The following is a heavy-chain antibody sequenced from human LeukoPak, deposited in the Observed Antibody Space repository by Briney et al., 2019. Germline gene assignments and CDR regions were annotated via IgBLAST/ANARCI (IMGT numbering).Heavy chain of an antibody. CDR1: GFTLSDYY. J-gene: IGHJ5*02. CDR3: ARCLVRGVIPNWFDP. D-gene: IGHD3-10*01. CDR2: ISSSSSYT. V-gene: IGHV3-11*03. Sequence: GGSLRLSCAASGFTLSDYYMSWLRQAPGKGLEWVSYISSSSSYTNYADSVKGRFTISRDNAKNSLYLQMNSLRAEDTAVYYCARCLVRGVIPNWFDPWGQGTLVTVSS.